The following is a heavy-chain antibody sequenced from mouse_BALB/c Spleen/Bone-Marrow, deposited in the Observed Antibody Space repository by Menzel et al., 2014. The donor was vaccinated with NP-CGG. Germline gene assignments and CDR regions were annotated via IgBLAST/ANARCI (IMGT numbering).Heavy chain of an antibody. CDR3: ARGFAY. J-gene: IGHJ3*01. CDR2: IHPNSGNT. Sequence: QVQLKQSGSVLVRPGASVKLSCKASGYTFTSSWIHWAKQRPGQGLEWIGEIHPNSGNTNYNEKFKGEATLTVDTSSSTACVDLSSLTSEDSAVYYCARGFAYWGQGTLVTVSA. V-gene: IGHV1S130*01. CDR1: GYTFTSSW.